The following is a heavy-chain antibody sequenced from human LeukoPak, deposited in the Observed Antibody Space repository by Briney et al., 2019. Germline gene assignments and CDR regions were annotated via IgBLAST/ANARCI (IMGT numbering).Heavy chain of an antibody. Sequence: SETLSLTCTVSGGSISSSSYYWGWIRQPPGKELEWIGSIYYSGSTYYNPSLKSRVTISVDTSKNQFSLKLSSVTAADTAVYYCARQKELVGATIDYWGQGTLVTVSS. V-gene: IGHV4-39*01. CDR3: ARQKELVGATIDY. CDR1: GGSISSSSYY. D-gene: IGHD1-26*01. CDR2: IYYSGST. J-gene: IGHJ4*02.